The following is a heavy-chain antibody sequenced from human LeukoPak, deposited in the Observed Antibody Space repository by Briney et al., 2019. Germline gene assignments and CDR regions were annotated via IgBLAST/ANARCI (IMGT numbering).Heavy chain of an antibody. CDR3: ARGQGHCSGGTCYSKWVDY. CDR2: ITSSGGTT. J-gene: IGHJ4*02. Sequence: GGSLRLSCAASGFTFSSYAMSWVRQAPGKGLEWVSSITSSGGTTWYAGSVKGQLTISRDNSKNTLYLQLNSLRAEDTAVYYCARGQGHCSGGTCYSKWVDYWGQGTLVTVSS. CDR1: GFTFSSYA. V-gene: IGHV3-23*01. D-gene: IGHD2-15*01.